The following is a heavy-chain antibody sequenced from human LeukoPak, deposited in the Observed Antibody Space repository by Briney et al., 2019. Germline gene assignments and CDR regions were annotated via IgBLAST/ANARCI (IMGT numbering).Heavy chain of an antibody. CDR3: ARDISSWYYFDY. V-gene: IGHV4-4*07. CDR2: IYTSGST. Sequence: SETLSLTCTVSGASISSSNWSWIRQPAGKGLEWIGRIYTSGSTNYNPSLKSRVTMSVDTSKNQFSLKLSSVTAADTAVYYCARDISSWYYFDYWGQGTLVTASS. D-gene: IGHD6-13*01. CDR1: GASISSSN. J-gene: IGHJ4*02.